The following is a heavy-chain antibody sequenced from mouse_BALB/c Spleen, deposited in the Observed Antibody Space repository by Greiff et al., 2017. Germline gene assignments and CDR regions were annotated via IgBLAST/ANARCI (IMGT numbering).Heavy chain of an antibody. V-gene: IGHV5-17*02. CDR3: ARSYYGSVDY. D-gene: IGHD1-1*01. CDR2: ISSGSSTI. CDR1: GFTFSSFG. J-gene: IGHJ2*01. Sequence: EVKLQESGGGLVQPGGSRKLSCAASGFTFSSFGMHWVRQAPEKGLEWVAYISSGSSTIYYADTVKGRFTISRDNPKNTLFLQMTSLRSEDTAMYYCARSYYGSVDYWGQGTTLTVSS.